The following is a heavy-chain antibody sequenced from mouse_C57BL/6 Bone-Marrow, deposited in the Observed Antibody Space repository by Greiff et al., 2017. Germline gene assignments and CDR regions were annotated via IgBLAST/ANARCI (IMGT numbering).Heavy chain of an antibody. CDR3: ARRKSSWFAY. CDR2: IYWDDDK. CDR1: GFSLSTSGMG. Sequence: QVTLKVSGPGLLQSSPTLSLTCYFSGFSLSTSGMGVSWIRQPSGKGLELLAHIYWDDDKRYNPSLKSRLTISKDPSRNQGFLKSTSVDTADTATYDCARRKSSWFAYWGQGTLVTVSA. J-gene: IGHJ3*01. V-gene: IGHV8-12*01.